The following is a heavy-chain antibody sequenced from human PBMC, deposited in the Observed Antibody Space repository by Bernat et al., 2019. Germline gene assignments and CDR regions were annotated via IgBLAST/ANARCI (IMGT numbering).Heavy chain of an antibody. Sequence: QLQLQESGPGLVKPSETLSLTCTVSGGSISSSSYYWGWIRQPPGKGLECIGSIYYSGSTYYNPSLKSRVTISVDTSKNQFSLKLSSVTAADTAVYYCARLPNRLIAARYYFDYWGQGTLVTVSS. CDR3: ARLPNRLIAARYYFDY. V-gene: IGHV4-39*01. D-gene: IGHD6-6*01. J-gene: IGHJ4*02. CDR1: GGSISSSSYY. CDR2: IYYSGST.